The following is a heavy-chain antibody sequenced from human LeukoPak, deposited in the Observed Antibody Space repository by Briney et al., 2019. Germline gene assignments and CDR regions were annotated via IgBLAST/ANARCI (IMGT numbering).Heavy chain of an antibody. D-gene: IGHD2-2*01. Sequence: SETLSLTCTVSGGSIGSGSYYWSWIRQPPGKGLEWIGYIYHSGSTYYNPSLKSRVTISVDRSKNQFSLKLSSVTAADTAVYYCARVEYCSSTSCSMKFDYWGQGTLVTVSS. J-gene: IGHJ4*02. CDR2: IYHSGST. CDR1: GGSIGSGSYY. V-gene: IGHV4-30-2*01. CDR3: ARVEYCSSTSCSMKFDY.